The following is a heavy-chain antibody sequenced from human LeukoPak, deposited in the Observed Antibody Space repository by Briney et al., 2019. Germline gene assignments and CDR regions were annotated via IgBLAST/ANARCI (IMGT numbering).Heavy chain of an antibody. J-gene: IGHJ5*02. D-gene: IGHD2-15*01. CDR3: ARHRCSGGSCYPMNWFDP. V-gene: IGHV4-34*01. Sequence: SETLSLTCAVYGGSFSGSYWSWIRQPPGKGLEWIGEINHSGSTNYNPSLKSRVTISVDTSKNQFSLKLSSVTAADTAVYYCARHRCSGGSCYPMNWFDPWGQGTLVTVSS. CDR1: GGSFSGSY. CDR2: INHSGST.